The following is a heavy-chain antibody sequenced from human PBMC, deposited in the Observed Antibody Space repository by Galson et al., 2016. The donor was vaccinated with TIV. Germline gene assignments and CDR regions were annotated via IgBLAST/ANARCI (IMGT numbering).Heavy chain of an antibody. J-gene: IGHJ4*02. CDR2: IIESGRST. CDR1: GFTFSSYE. V-gene: IGHV3-48*03. D-gene: IGHD2-2*01. Sequence: SLRLSCAASGFTFSSYEMNWDRQAPGKGLEWVSYIIESGRSTYYADSVKGRFSISRDNAKNSLYLQMSSLRAEDTAVYYCARGRGYCDTTSCYVDYWGQGTLVTVSS. CDR3: ARGRGYCDTTSCYVDY.